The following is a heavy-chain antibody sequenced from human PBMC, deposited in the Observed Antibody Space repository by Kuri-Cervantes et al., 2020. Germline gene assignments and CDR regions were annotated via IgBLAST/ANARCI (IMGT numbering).Heavy chain of an antibody. V-gene: IGHV3-43D*04. Sequence: GGSLRLSCAASGFTFDDYAMHWVRQAPGKGLEWVSLISWDGGSTYYADSVKGRFTISRDNSKNSLYLQMNSLRAEDTAVYYCARRGHLDYYGSGSYYQIDYWGQGTLVTVSS. CDR2: ISWDGGST. D-gene: IGHD3-10*01. CDR1: GFTFDDYA. J-gene: IGHJ4*02. CDR3: ARRGHLDYYGSGSYYQIDY.